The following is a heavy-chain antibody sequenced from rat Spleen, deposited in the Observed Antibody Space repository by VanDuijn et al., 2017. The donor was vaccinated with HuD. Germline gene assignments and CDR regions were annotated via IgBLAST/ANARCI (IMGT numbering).Heavy chain of an antibody. Sequence: EVQLVESGGGLVQPGRSLKLSCAASGFTFRNYDMAWVRQAPTKGLEWIASISTGGDITYYRDSVKGRFTVSRDDANNTHSLPMDSLRSEDTATYYCTIHGGLRNWFDSWGQGSLVTVSS. CDR2: ISTGGDIT. J-gene: IGHJ3*01. D-gene: IGHD4-4*01. CDR1: GFTFRNYD. CDR3: TIHGGLRNWFDS. V-gene: IGHV5S13*01.